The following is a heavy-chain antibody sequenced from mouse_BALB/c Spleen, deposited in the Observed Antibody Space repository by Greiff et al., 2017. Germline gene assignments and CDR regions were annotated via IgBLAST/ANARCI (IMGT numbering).Heavy chain of an antibody. J-gene: IGHJ1*01. CDR3: TRLLVVATGRYFDV. CDR2: IRLKSNNYAT. Sequence: EVQLQESGGGLVQPGGSMKLSCVASGFTFSNYWMNWVRQSPEKGLEWVAEIRLKSNNYATHYAESVKGRFTISRDDSKSSVYLQMNNLRAEDTGIYYCTRLLVVATGRYFDVWGAGTTVTVSS. V-gene: IGHV6-6*02. D-gene: IGHD1-1*01. CDR1: GFTFSNYW.